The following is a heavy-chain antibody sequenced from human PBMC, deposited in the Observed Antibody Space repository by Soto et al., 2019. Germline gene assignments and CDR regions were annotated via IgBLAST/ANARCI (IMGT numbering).Heavy chain of an antibody. J-gene: IGHJ3*02. CDR2: IYFSGST. CDR3: ARPNPYCSSTSCYDAFDI. CDR1: GGSISDYY. Sequence: PSETLSLTCTVSGGSISDYYWTWIRQPPGKGLEWIGYIYFSGSTNYNPSLKSRVTISADTSKNQLSLKLSSVTAADTAVYYCARPNPYCSSTSCYDAFDIWGQGTMVTVSS. D-gene: IGHD2-2*01. V-gene: IGHV4-59*08.